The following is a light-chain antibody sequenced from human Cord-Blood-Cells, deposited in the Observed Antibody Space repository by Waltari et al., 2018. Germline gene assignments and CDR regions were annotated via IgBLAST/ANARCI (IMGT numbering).Light chain of an antibody. CDR2: DVS. Sequence: QSALTQPRSVSGSPGQSVTISCTGTSSDVGGYHYVSWYQQHPGKAPKLMIYDVSKRPSGVPDRFTGSKSGNPASLTISGLQAEEEADYYCCSYAGSYTWVFGGGTKLTVL. V-gene: IGLV2-11*01. J-gene: IGLJ3*02. CDR1: SSDVGGYHY. CDR3: CSYAGSYTWV.